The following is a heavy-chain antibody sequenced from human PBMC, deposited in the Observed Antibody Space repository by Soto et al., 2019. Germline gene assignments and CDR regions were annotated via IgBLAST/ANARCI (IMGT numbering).Heavy chain of an antibody. D-gene: IGHD3-22*01. CDR2: VIPIFGTA. CDR3: ARGCYSDSSGYVYYFDY. V-gene: IGHV1-69*13. CDR1: GGTFSSYA. Sequence: SVKVSCKASGGTFSSYAISWVRQAPGQGLEWMGGVIPIFGTANYAQKFQGRVTSTADESTSTAYMELSSLRSEDTAVYYCARGCYSDSSGYVYYFDYWGQGTLVTVSS. J-gene: IGHJ4*02.